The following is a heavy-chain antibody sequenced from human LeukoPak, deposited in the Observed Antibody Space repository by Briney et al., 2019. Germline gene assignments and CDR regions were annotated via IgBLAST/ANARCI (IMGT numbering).Heavy chain of an antibody. CDR1: GFTFSSYG. CDR2: ISYDGSNK. CDR3: AKDTTTVAFVLQPPDY. J-gene: IGHJ4*02. Sequence: PGRSLRLSCAASGFTFSSYGMHWVRQAPGKGLEWVAVISYDGSNKYYADSVKGRFTISRDNSKNTLYLQMNSLRAEDTAEYYCAKDTTTVAFVLQPPDYWGQGTLVTVSS. D-gene: IGHD4-23*01. V-gene: IGHV3-30*18.